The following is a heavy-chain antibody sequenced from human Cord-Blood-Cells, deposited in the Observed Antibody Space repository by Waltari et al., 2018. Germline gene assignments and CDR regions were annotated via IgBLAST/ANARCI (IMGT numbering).Heavy chain of an antibody. J-gene: IGHJ4*02. CDR2: IKQDGSEK. V-gene: IGHV3-7*01. CDR1: GFTFSSSW. Sequence: EVQLVESGGGLVQPGGSLRLSCAASGFTFSSSWMSWVRQAPGKGLEWVANIKQDGSEKYYVDSVKGRFTISRDNAKNSLYLQMNSLRAEDTAVYYCARGRGSSSYWGQGTLVTVSS. D-gene: IGHD6-6*01. CDR3: ARGRGSSSY.